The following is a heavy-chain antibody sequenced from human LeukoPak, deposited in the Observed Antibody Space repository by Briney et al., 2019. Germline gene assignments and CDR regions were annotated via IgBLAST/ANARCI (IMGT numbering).Heavy chain of an antibody. CDR2: IYPGDSDT. CDR3: ARRDSSAPTRGRWAFDI. CDR1: GYSFTSYW. J-gene: IGHJ3*02. D-gene: IGHD3-22*01. Sequence: GESLKISCKGSGYSFTSYWIGWVRQMPGKGLEWMGIIYPGDSDTRYSPSFQGQVTISAEKSISTAYLQWSSLKASDTAMYYCARRDSSAPTRGRWAFDIWGQGTMVTVSS. V-gene: IGHV5-51*01.